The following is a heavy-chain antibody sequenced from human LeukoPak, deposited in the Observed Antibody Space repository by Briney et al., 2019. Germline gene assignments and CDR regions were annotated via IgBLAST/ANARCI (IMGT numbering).Heavy chain of an antibody. CDR3: ASYSSSWLYYYYYGMDV. V-gene: IGHV4-34*01. D-gene: IGHD6-13*01. CDR1: GGSFSGYY. Sequence: SETLSLTCAVYGGSFSGYYWSWFRQPPGKGLEWIGEINHSGSTNYNPSLKSRVTISVDTSKNQFSLKLSSVTAADTAVYYCASYSSSWLYYYYYGMDVWGQGTTVTVSS. CDR2: INHSGST. J-gene: IGHJ6*02.